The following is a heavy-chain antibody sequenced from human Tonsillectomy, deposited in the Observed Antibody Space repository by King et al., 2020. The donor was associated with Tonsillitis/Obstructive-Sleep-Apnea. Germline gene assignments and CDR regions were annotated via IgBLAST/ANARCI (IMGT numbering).Heavy chain of an antibody. J-gene: IGHJ4*02. Sequence: VQLVESGGGVVQPGRSLRLSCAASGFIFSSYAMHWVGQAPGKGLVWVAVISYDGSNKYYADSVKGRLTISRDNSKNTLYLQMNSLRAEDTAVYYCARESLHCSGGSCYSDFDYWGQGTLVTVSS. D-gene: IGHD2-15*01. CDR2: ISYDGSNK. CDR3: ARESLHCSGGSCYSDFDY. V-gene: IGHV3-30*01. CDR1: GFIFSSYA.